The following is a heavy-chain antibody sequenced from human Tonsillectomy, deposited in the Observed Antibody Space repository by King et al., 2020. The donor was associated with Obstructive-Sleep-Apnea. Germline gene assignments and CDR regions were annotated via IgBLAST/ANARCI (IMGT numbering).Heavy chain of an antibody. CDR2: ISGSGGST. J-gene: IGHJ6*02. CDR1: GFTFSSYA. D-gene: IGHD3/OR15-3a*01. CDR3: AKDIGTGYHYSGMDV. Sequence: VQLVESGGGLVQPGGSLRVSCAASGFTFSSYAMNWVRQAPGKGLEWVSAISGSGGSTYYADSVKGRFTISRDNSKNTLYLQMNSPRADDTALYYCAKDIGTGYHYSGMDVWGQGTTVTVSS. V-gene: IGHV3-23*04.